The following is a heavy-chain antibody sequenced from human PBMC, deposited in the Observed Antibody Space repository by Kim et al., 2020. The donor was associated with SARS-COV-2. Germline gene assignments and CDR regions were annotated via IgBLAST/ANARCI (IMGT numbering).Heavy chain of an antibody. V-gene: IGHV3-21*01. J-gene: IGHJ4*02. CDR3: ARVQRWFGEVSDY. CDR2: ISSSSSYI. D-gene: IGHD3-10*01. CDR1: GFTFSSYS. Sequence: GSLRLSCAASGFTFSSYSMNWVRQAPGKGLEWVSSISSSSSYIYYADSVKGRFTISRDNAKNSLYLQMNSLRAEDTAVYYCARVQRWFGEVSDYWGQGTLVTVSS.